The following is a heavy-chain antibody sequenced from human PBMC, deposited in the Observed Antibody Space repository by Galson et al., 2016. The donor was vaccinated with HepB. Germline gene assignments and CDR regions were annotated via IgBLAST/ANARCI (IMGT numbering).Heavy chain of an antibody. J-gene: IGHJ5*02. V-gene: IGHV4-30-2*01. Sequence: TLSLTCTVSGASISGYYLSWIRQPPGKGLEWIGYIYHSGSTYYNPSLKSRVAISGDRSKNQFSLKLRSVTAADTAVYYCARRGYCHSSTCTIGRGWFDPWGQGTLVTVSS. D-gene: IGHD2-2*01. CDR3: ARRGYCHSSTCTIGRGWFDP. CDR2: IYHSGST. CDR1: GASISGYY.